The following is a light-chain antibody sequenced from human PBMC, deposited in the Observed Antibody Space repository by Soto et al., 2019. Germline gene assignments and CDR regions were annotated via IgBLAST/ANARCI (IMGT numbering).Light chain of an antibody. CDR1: QSVLYSTNNKNY. CDR3: QQYYSTPPT. Sequence: DIVMTQSPDSLAVSLGERASINCRSSQSVLYSTNNKNYLAWYQQKPGQPPKLLIYWASTRESGVPDRFSGSGSGADFTLTISYLQAEDVAVYYCQQYYSTPPTFGGGTKVEIK. V-gene: IGKV4-1*01. CDR2: WAS. J-gene: IGKJ4*01.